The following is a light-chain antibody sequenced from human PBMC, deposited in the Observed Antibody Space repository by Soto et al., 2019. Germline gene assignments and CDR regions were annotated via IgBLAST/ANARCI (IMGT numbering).Light chain of an antibody. J-gene: IGLJ3*02. V-gene: IGLV4-60*02. CDR1: SGHSSYI. CDR2: LEGSGSY. CDR3: ETWDFNTWV. Sequence: QSVLTQSSSASASLGSSVKLTCTLSSGHSSYIIAWHQQQPGKAPRYLMKLEGSGSYNKGSGVPDRFSGSSSGADRYLTISILHFEDEADYYCETWDFNTWVFGGGTKLTVL.